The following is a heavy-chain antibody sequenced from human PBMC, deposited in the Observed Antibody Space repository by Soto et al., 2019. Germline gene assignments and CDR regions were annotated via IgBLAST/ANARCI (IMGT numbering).Heavy chain of an antibody. V-gene: IGHV4-34*01. Sequence: SETLSLTCGVYGGSFSGYYWSWIRQPPGKGLEWIGEINHSGSTNYNPSLKSRVTISVDTSKNQFSLKLSSVTAADTAVYYCARVAGAAAGTQLGDYMDVWGKGTTVTVSS. CDR1: GGSFSGYY. CDR2: INHSGST. D-gene: IGHD6-13*01. J-gene: IGHJ6*03. CDR3: ARVAGAAAGTQLGDYMDV.